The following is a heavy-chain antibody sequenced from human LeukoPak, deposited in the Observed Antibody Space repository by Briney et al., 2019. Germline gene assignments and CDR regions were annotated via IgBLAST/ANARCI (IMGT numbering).Heavy chain of an antibody. Sequence: ASVKVSCKASGYTFTGYYMHWVRQAPGQGLEWMGWINPNSGGTNYAQKFQGRVTMTRDTSISTAYMELSRLRSDDTAVYYCARGGIAAAGNYYYYYYMDVWGKGTTVTVSS. J-gene: IGHJ6*03. CDR1: GYTFTGYY. CDR2: INPNSGGT. V-gene: IGHV1-2*02. D-gene: IGHD6-13*01. CDR3: ARGGIAAAGNYYYYYYMDV.